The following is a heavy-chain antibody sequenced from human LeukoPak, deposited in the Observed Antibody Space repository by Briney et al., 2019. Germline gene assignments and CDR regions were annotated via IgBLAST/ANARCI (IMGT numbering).Heavy chain of an antibody. D-gene: IGHD5-12*01. J-gene: IGHJ4*02. Sequence: PGGSLRLSCAASRFTFNSYAMSWVRQAPGKGLEWVSDIGGSNGITFYVGSVKGRFTISRDNSKDTLYLQMNSLRAEDTAVYYCARNENSGWGYFDYWGQGTLVTVSS. CDR2: IGGSNGIT. CDR3: ARNENSGWGYFDY. V-gene: IGHV3-23*01. CDR1: RFTFNSYA.